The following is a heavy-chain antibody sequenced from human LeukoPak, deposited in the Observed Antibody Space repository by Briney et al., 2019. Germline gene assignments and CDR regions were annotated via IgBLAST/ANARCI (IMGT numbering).Heavy chain of an antibody. Sequence: SETLSLTCTVSGGSISRYHWTWIRQPPGEGLEWIGHIYNSGNTNYNPSLRGRVTISLDTSKNQVSLKLNSVTAADTAMYYCARKDGDGWGQGTLVTVSS. CDR1: GGSISRYH. V-gene: IGHV4-59*01. D-gene: IGHD5-24*01. CDR3: ARKDGDG. CDR2: IYNSGNT. J-gene: IGHJ4*02.